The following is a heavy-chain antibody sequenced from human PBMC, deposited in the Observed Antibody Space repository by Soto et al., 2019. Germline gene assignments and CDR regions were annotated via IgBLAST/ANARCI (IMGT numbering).Heavy chain of an antibody. CDR1: GFIFSNYG. CDR2: INGRGGST. CDR3: AKGAQEYDFWSGYPVYFDY. Sequence: EVQLLESGGGMVQPGGSLRLSCAASGFIFSNYGMSWVRQAPGKGLEWVSTINGRGGSTYYADSVEGRFTISRDNSKNTLYLQMNSLRAEDTAVYYCAKGAQEYDFWSGYPVYFDYWGQGTLVTVSS. D-gene: IGHD3-3*01. J-gene: IGHJ4*02. V-gene: IGHV3-23*01.